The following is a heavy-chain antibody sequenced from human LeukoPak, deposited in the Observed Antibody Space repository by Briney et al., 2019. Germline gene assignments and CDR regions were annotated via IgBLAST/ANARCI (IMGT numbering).Heavy chain of an antibody. CDR2: INHSGST. CDR1: GGSFSGYY. CDR3: ARGRKQAAQYYFDY. Sequence: SETLSLTCAVYGGSFSGYYWSWIRQPPGKGLEWIGEINHSGSTNYNPSLKSRVTISADTSKNQFSLKLSSVTAADTAVYYCARGRKQAAQYYFDYWGQGTLVTVSS. V-gene: IGHV4-34*01. J-gene: IGHJ4*02. D-gene: IGHD6-6*01.